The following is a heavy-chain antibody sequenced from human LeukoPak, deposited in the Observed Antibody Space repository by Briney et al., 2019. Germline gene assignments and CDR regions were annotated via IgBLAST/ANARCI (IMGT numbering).Heavy chain of an antibody. CDR2: ISYDGSNK. CDR3: AKRIAAAIDY. D-gene: IGHD6-13*01. Sequence: GSLRLSCAASGFTFSSYAMHWVRQAPGKGLEWVAVISYDGSNKYYADSVKGRFTISRDNSKNTLYLQMNSLRAEDTAVYYCAKRIAAAIDYWGQGTLVTVSS. V-gene: IGHV3-30-3*02. J-gene: IGHJ4*02. CDR1: GFTFSSYA.